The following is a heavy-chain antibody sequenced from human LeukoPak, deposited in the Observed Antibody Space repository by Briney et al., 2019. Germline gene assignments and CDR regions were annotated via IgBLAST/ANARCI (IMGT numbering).Heavy chain of an antibody. J-gene: IGHJ4*02. V-gene: IGHV4-59*11. D-gene: IGHD3-10*01. CDR1: GGSISSHY. CDR2: IHYSGTS. Sequence: SETLSLTCTVSGGSISSHYWCWIRQPPGKGLEWVGYIHYSGTSQYNPSLKSRVTISVDTSKNQFSLKVYSVTAADTAVFYCARVRDLVGSGPYYFDFWGQGTPVTVSS. CDR3: ARVRDLVGSGPYYFDF.